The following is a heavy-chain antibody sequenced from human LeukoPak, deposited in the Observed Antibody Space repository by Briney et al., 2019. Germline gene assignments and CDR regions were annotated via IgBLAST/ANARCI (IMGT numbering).Heavy chain of an antibody. D-gene: IGHD3-22*01. CDR2: IRYDGSHK. J-gene: IGHJ4*02. CDR3: AKDLPTYYYDSSGSY. V-gene: IGHV3-30*02. CDR1: GFTFSSYG. Sequence: GGSLRLSCAASGFTFSSYGMHWVRQAPGKGLEWVTFIRYDGSHKSYADSVKGRFTISRDNSKNTLYLQMNSLRAEDTAVYYCAKDLPTYYYDSSGSYWGQGTLITVSS.